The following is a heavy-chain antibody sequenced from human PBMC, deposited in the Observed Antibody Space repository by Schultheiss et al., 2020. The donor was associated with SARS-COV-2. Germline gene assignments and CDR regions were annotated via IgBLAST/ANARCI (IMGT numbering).Heavy chain of an antibody. J-gene: IGHJ6*02. V-gene: IGHV3-48*03. Sequence: GGSLRLSCAASGFTFSSYDMHWVRQAPGKGLEWVSYISSSGSTIYYADSVKGRFTISRDNAKNSLYLQMNSLRAEDTAVYYCARATRTFWSGYHYYYYGMDVWGQGTTVTVSS. CDR1: GFTFSSYD. CDR2: ISSSGSTI. D-gene: IGHD3-3*01. CDR3: ARATRTFWSGYHYYYYGMDV.